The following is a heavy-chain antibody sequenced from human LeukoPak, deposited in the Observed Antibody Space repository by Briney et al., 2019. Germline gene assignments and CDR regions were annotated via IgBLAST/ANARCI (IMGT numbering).Heavy chain of an antibody. V-gene: IGHV1-69*04. J-gene: IGHJ3*02. Sequence: SVKVSCKASGYTFTGYYMHWVRQAPGQGLEWMGRIIPILGIANYAQKFQGRVTITANKSTSTAYMELSSLRSEDTAVYYCARDIVVVVAAKVYAFDIWGQGTMVTVSS. D-gene: IGHD2-15*01. CDR3: ARDIVVVVAAKVYAFDI. CDR1: GYTFTGYY. CDR2: IIPILGIA.